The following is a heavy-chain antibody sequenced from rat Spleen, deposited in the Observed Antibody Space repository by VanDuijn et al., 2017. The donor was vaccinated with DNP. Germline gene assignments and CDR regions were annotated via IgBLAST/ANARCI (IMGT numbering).Heavy chain of an antibody. Sequence: EVQLVESGGGLVQPGRSLKLSCAASGFTFSDYNMAWVRQAPKKGLEWVATISYDGSNTYYRDSVKGRFIVSRDNAKSTLDLQMDSLRSEDTATYYCVRRGGKGLFSKWGQGTLVTVSS. D-gene: IGHD3-1*01. V-gene: IGHV5-7*01. CDR3: VRRGGKGLFSK. CDR1: GFTFSDYN. CDR2: ISYDGSNT. J-gene: IGHJ3*01.